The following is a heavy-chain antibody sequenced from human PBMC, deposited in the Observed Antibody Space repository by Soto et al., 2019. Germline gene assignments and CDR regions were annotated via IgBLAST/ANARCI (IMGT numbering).Heavy chain of an antibody. J-gene: IGHJ3*02. CDR1: GFTFSIYG. Sequence: QVQLVESGGGVVQPGRSLRLSCAASGFTFSIYGMHWVRQAPGKGLERVAVIWYDGSNKYYADSVKGRFTSSRDNSKNTLYLQMNSLRAEDTAVYYCAKEALVDTAMDATGVDAFDIWGQGTMVTVSS. V-gene: IGHV3-33*06. CDR2: IWYDGSNK. D-gene: IGHD5-18*01. CDR3: AKEALVDTAMDATGVDAFDI.